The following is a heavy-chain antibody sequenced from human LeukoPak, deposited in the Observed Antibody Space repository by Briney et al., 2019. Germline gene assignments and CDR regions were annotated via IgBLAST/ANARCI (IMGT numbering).Heavy chain of an antibody. CDR1: GSILTVSS. CDR2: FDPEDGEK. Sequence: ASVKVSCNVSGSILTVSSMHCYCQAPGKGLEWMGGFDPEDGEKVYAQKFQGRITMTEDTSTDTVYMELSSLRSDDTAVYYCATETTAVSTSGWGQGTLVTVSS. J-gene: IGHJ4*02. D-gene: IGHD4-17*01. CDR3: ATETTAVSTSG. V-gene: IGHV1-24*01.